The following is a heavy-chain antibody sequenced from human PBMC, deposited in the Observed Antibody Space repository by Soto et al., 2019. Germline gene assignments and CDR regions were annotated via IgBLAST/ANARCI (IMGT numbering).Heavy chain of an antibody. V-gene: IGHV3-33*01. CDR3: ARDLSIFGDFGY. CDR2: IRFDGSNE. J-gene: IGHJ4*02. Sequence: QVQLVESGGGVVQPGRSLRLSCAASGFSFSKFGMHWVRPAPGKGLEWVAFIRFDGSNEYYADSVKGRFTVSRDSSKDTLYLEMNSLRAEDTSVYYCARDLSIFGDFGYWGQGTLGTVSS. CDR1: GFSFSKFG. D-gene: IGHD3-3*01.